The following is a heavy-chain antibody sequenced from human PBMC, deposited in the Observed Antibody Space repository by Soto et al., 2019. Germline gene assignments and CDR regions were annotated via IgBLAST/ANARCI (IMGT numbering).Heavy chain of an antibody. D-gene: IGHD6-13*01. V-gene: IGHV4-31*03. CDR2: IYYTGTT. J-gene: IGHJ3*01. CDR3: ARGLPGIAAAYDAFDV. Sequence: SETLSLTCTVSGDSISGGNYYWTWIRQHPGRGLEWIGYIYYTGTTHYSPSLQSRVTMSVDTSKNQISLTLTSLTPADTAVHYCARGLPGIAAAYDAFDVWGQGTMVTVS. CDR1: GDSISGGNYY.